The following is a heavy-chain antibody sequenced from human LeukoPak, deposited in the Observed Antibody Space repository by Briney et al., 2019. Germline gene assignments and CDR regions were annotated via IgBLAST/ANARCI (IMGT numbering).Heavy chain of an antibody. CDR1: GFTFSSYG. CDR3: ARDASVGKYFFYDGSSNWFDP. J-gene: IGHJ5*02. CDR2: ICYDGSNK. V-gene: IGHV3-33*01. D-gene: IGHD3-22*01. Sequence: PGGSLRLSCAASGFTFSSYGMHWVRQAPGKGLEWVAVICYDGSNKYYADSVKGRFTISRDNSKNTLYLQMNSLRAEDTAVYYCARDASVGKYFFYDGSSNWFDPWGQGTLVTVSS.